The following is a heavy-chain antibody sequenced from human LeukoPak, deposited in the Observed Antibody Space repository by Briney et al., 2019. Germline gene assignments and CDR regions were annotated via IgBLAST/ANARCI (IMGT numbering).Heavy chain of an antibody. CDR1: GGSISNSHYY. Sequence: PSETLSLTCSVSGGSISNSHYYRSWLRQPAGTGLEWNGRIYTSESTNYNPSLKSRVTLSVDTSRNQFSLKVSSVTAADAAVYYCARGLWFGDENPPCFDFWGQGILVTVSS. D-gene: IGHD3-10*01. J-gene: IGHJ4*02. CDR2: IYTSEST. CDR3: ARGLWFGDENPPCFDF. V-gene: IGHV4-61*02.